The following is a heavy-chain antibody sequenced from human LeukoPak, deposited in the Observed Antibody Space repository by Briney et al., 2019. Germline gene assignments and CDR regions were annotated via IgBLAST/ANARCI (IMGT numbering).Heavy chain of an antibody. CDR3: ARDARYCSGGSCSI. Sequence: GGSLRLSCAASGFTVSSNYMSWVRQAPGKGLEWVSVICSGGSTYYADSVKGRFNISRDNSKNTLYLQMNSLRAEDTAVYYCARDARYCSGGSCSIWGQGTLVTVSS. J-gene: IGHJ4*02. V-gene: IGHV3-66*01. CDR1: GFTVSSNY. D-gene: IGHD2-15*01. CDR2: ICSGGST.